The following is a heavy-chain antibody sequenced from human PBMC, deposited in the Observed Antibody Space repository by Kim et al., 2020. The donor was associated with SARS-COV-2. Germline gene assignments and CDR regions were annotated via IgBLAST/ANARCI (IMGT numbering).Heavy chain of an antibody. Sequence: GGSLRLSCAASDFTFTNYYMHWVRQAPGKGLVWVSRISVDGSSTTYADSVKGRFTISRDNAKNTLYLQMNSLRAEDTAVYYCARALHYYFDYWGQGALVT. V-gene: IGHV3-74*01. CDR3: ARALHYYFDY. CDR2: ISVDGSST. J-gene: IGHJ4*02. CDR1: DFTFTNYY.